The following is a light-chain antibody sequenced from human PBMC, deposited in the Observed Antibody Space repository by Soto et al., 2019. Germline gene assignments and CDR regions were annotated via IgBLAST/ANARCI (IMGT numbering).Light chain of an antibody. J-gene: IGLJ2*01. CDR2: DVD. CDR3: CSYAGSYTL. Sequence: QSALTQPRSVSGSPGQSVTISCTGTSSDIGGYDFVSWYQQHPGKVPKLIIYDVDKRPSGVPDRFSGSKSGSTASLTISGLHAEDEADYYCCSYAGSYTLFGGGTKLTVL. V-gene: IGLV2-11*01. CDR1: SSDIGGYDF.